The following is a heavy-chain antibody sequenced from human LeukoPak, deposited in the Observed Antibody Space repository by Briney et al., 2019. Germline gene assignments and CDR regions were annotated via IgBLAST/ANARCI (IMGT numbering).Heavy chain of an antibody. Sequence: GGSLRLSRAASGFTFSRYGMHWVRQAPGKGLEWVATISYDGSDKWYGDSVKGRFTISRDNSQNSLYLQMNSLRAEDTAVYYCAKDGLSGSAQRYYFDYWGQGTLVTVSS. D-gene: IGHD3-22*01. CDR2: ISYDGSDK. CDR3: AKDGLSGSAQRYYFDY. V-gene: IGHV3-30*18. CDR1: GFTFSRYG. J-gene: IGHJ4*02.